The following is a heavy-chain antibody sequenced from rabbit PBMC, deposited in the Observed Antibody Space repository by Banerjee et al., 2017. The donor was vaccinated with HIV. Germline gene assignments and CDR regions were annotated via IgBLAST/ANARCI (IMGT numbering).Heavy chain of an antibody. CDR2: IYTGGGTT. Sequence: QEQLKETGGGLVQPGGSLTLSCNASEFSLSSYAMNWVRQAPGKGLEWIGIIYTGGGTTDYATWVNGRFTISSDNAQNTVDLQMNSLTAADTATYFCVREDDDDYYDLWGQGTLVPV. CDR1: EFSLSSYA. J-gene: IGHJ3*01. D-gene: IGHD2-1*01. CDR3: VREDDDDYYDL. V-gene: IGHV1S47*01.